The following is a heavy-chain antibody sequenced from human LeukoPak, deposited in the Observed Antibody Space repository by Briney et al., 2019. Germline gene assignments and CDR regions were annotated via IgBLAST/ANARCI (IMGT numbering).Heavy chain of an antibody. D-gene: IGHD6-19*01. CDR2: INHSGST. CDR3: ARVGSGWYEYDY. V-gene: IGHV4-34*01. CDR1: GGSFSGYY. Sequence: SETLSLTCAVYGGSFSGYYWSWIRQPPGKGLEWIGEINHSGSTNYNPSLKSRVTISVDTSKNQFSLKLSSVTAADTAVYYCARVGSGWYEYDYWGQGTLVTVSS. J-gene: IGHJ4*02.